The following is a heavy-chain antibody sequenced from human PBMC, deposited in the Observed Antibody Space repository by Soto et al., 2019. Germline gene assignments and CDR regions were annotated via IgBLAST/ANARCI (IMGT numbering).Heavy chain of an antibody. CDR3: ARLFYYDSSGYLRPFDY. V-gene: IGHV2-5*02. CDR2: IFWDNDK. Sequence: SGPMLVNPTETLTLTCTFSGFSLSTSGVGVGWIRQPPGKALEWLTVIFWDNDKRYSPSLQSRLTITKDASKKQVILTMTDMDPVDTATYYCARLFYYDSSGYLRPFDYWGQGTLVTVSS. CDR1: GFSLSTSGVG. D-gene: IGHD3-22*01. J-gene: IGHJ4*02.